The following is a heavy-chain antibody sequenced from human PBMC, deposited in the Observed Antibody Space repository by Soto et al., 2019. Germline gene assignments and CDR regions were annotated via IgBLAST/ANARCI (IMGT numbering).Heavy chain of an antibody. CDR2: IYSGGST. CDR3: ASGAAGTFLRFDP. J-gene: IGHJ5*02. Sequence: GGSLRLSCAASGFTVSSNYMSWVRQAPGKGLEWVSVIYSGGSTYYADSVKGRFTISRDNSKNTLYLQMNSLRAEDTAVYYCASGAAGTFLRFDPWGQGTLVTVSS. CDR1: GFTVSSNY. V-gene: IGHV3-66*01. D-gene: IGHD6-13*01.